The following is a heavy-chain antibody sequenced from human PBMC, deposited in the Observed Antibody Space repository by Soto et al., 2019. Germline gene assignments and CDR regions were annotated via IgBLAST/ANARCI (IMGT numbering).Heavy chain of an antibody. D-gene: IGHD3-16*01. Sequence: GGSVRLSXAASGFKFSSYAMSWVRQAPGKGLEWVSLISATGGGTYYADSVKGRFTISRDNSDNTLYLQVHSLRAEDTAVYYCAKDRRAGGNSAFYFDFWGQGAQVTVSS. CDR2: ISATGGGT. J-gene: IGHJ5*01. CDR1: GFKFSSYA. V-gene: IGHV3-23*01. CDR3: AKDRRAGGNSAFYFDF.